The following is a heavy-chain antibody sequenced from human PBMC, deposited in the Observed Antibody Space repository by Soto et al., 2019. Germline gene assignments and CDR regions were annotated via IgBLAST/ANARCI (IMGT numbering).Heavy chain of an antibody. Sequence: GGSLRLSCAASGFTFTSYSMNWVRQAPGKGLEWVSSISSSSSYKYYADSVKGRFTISRENAKNSLYLQMNSLRAEDTAVYYCARGFFAYYFDSSGYSEFDYWGQGTLVTVSS. V-gene: IGHV3-21*01. J-gene: IGHJ4*02. CDR1: GFTFTSYS. D-gene: IGHD3-22*01. CDR2: ISSSSSYK. CDR3: ARGFFAYYFDSSGYSEFDY.